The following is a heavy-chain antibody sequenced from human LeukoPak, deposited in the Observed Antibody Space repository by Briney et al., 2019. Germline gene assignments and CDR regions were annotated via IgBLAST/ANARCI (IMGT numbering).Heavy chain of an antibody. CDR3: ARVDGDYLACDY. V-gene: IGHV4-61*02. D-gene: IGHD4-17*01. J-gene: IGHJ4*02. CDR1: GGSISSGSYY. CDR2: IYTSGST. Sequence: PSETLSLTCTVSGGSISSGSYYWSWIRQPAGKGLEWIGRIYTSGSTNYNPSLKSRVTISVDTSKNQFSLKLSSVTAADTAVYYCARVDGDYLACDYWGQGTLVTVSS.